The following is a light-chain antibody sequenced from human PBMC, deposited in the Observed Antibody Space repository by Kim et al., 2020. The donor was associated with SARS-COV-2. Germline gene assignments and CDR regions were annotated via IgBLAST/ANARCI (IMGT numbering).Light chain of an antibody. Sequence: GQSISISCSGTSSDIGTYNHVSWYQQHPGKVLKLIIYDVNNRPSGVSSRFSGSKSGNTAFLTISGLQPEDDATYHCSSYSSVSTVLFGGGTQLTVL. J-gene: IGLJ2*01. CDR3: SSYSSVSTVL. CDR1: SSDIGTYNH. V-gene: IGLV2-14*03. CDR2: DVN.